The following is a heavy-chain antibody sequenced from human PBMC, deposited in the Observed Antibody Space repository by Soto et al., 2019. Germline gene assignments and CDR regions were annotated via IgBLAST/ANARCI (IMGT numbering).Heavy chain of an antibody. Sequence: QVQLQESGPGLVKPLQTLSLTCTVSGGSISSGDYYWSWIRQPPGKGLEWIGYIYHSGSTYYNPSLKSRVTISVDTSKNQFSLKLSSVTAADTAVYYCARERPDGARLDPWGQGTLVTVSS. CDR1: GGSISSGDYY. D-gene: IGHD6-6*01. CDR2: IYHSGST. J-gene: IGHJ5*02. V-gene: IGHV4-30-4*01. CDR3: ARERPDGARLDP.